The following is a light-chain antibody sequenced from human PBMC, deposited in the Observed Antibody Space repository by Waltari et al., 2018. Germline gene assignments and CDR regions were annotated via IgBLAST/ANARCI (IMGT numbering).Light chain of an antibody. V-gene: IGKV1D-13*01. Sequence: AIQLTPSPSSLSVSVGDRVTTTCRASQGVSSALSWDQQKPVKAPKLLIFDASSLESGFPSRFSGSGSGTDFTLTINSLQPEDFATYYCQQFNDYPITFGQGTRLEIK. CDR2: DAS. CDR1: QGVSSA. CDR3: QQFNDYPIT. J-gene: IGKJ5*01.